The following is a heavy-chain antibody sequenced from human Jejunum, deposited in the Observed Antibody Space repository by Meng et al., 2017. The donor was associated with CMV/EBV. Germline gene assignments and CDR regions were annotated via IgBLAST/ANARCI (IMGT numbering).Heavy chain of an antibody. CDR2: IYSTGTT. D-gene: IGHD6-19*01. CDR1: GGSSSEYY. V-gene: IGHV4-59*01. J-gene: IGHJ4*02. CDR3: ARFHWLVYYFDY. Sequence: SVSGGSSSEYYWAWIRQAPGKGLEWIGHIYSTGTTYSNPALKSRVTISLDTSERQLSLRLNSVTAADTAVYFCARFHWLVYYFDYWGQGTPVTVSS.